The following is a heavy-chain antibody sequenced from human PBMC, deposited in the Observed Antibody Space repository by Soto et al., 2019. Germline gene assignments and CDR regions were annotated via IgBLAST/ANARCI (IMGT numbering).Heavy chain of an antibody. CDR2: ISGSGGST. CDR1: GFTFSSYA. D-gene: IGHD3-9*01. CDR3: AKAQEHYDILTGPTARGDYYYGMDV. J-gene: IGHJ6*02. Sequence: GGSLRLSCAASGFTFSSYAMSWVRQAPGKGLEWVSAISGSGGSTYYADSVKGRFTISRDNSKNTLYLQMNSLRAEDTAVYYCAKAQEHYDILTGPTARGDYYYGMDVWGQGTTVTVSS. V-gene: IGHV3-23*01.